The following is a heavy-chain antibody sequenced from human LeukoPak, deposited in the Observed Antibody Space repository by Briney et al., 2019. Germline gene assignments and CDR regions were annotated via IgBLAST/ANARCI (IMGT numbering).Heavy chain of an antibody. J-gene: IGHJ4*02. D-gene: IGHD3-16*01. CDR2: IKQDGSGK. CDR3: ARGGAMQSPADY. Sequence: GGSLRLSCAASGLTFSSYWMSWVRQAPGKGLEWVANIKQDGSGKFYVDSVKGRFTISRDNAKNSLYLQMNSLRAEDTAVYYCARGGAMQSPADYWGQGTLVTVSS. CDR1: GLTFSSYW. V-gene: IGHV3-7*03.